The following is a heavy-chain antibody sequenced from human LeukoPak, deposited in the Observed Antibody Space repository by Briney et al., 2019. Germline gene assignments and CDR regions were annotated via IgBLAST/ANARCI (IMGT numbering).Heavy chain of an antibody. CDR2: ISGSGGST. CDR3: SSGPGKTGKYYFDY. V-gene: IGHV3-23*01. CDR1: GFSFSTYA. D-gene: IGHD3-22*01. Sequence: PGGSLRLSCVASGFSFSTYARSWVRQAPGKGLEWVSSISGSGGSTYYADSVKGRFTISRDSSKNTLYLQMNSLRVEDTAVYYCSSGPGKTGKYYFDYWGQGNLVTVSS. J-gene: IGHJ4*02.